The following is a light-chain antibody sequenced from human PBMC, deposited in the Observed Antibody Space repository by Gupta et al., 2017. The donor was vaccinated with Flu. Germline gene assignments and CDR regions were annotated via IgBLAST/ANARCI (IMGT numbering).Light chain of an antibody. V-gene: IGLV1-40*01. Sequence: QSVLTQPPSVWGAPGPRVTIPCTGSSSNIGAGYDVHWYQQVPGTAPKLLIYAKSNRPSGFPDRFSGSKSGTSASLVITGLQAEDEADYYCQSYDSSLSGSWVFGVGTKLTVL. CDR3: QSYDSSLSGSWV. CDR1: SSNIGAGYD. CDR2: AKS. J-gene: IGLJ3*02.